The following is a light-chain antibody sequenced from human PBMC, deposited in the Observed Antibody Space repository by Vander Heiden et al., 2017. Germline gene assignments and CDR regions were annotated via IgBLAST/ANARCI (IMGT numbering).Light chain of an antibody. CDR3: QVWDSGSDSYVV. CDR2: DVR. Sequence: SYVLTQPPSVSVAPGQTARITCGGNNSGSKSEHWYQQKPGQAPVLFFYDVRDRPSGTPERFSGSNSGNTATLTISMVDAGEEADYYCQVWDSGSDSYVVFGGGTKLTVL. CDR1: NSGSKS. V-gene: IGLV3-21*02. J-gene: IGLJ2*01.